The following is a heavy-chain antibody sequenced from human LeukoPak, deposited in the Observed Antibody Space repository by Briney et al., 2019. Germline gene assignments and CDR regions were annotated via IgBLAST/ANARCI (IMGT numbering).Heavy chain of an antibody. J-gene: IGHJ4*02. CDR3: ARVSGDN. CDR1: GFSFSSYT. CDR2: ISSSTYI. V-gene: IGHV3-21*01. Sequence: GGSLRLSCAASGFSFSSYTMNWVRQAPGKGLEWVSSISSSTYIYYADSLKGRFTISRDNAKNSLYLQMNNLGAEDTAVYYCARVSGDNWGQGTLVTVSS. D-gene: IGHD3-10*01.